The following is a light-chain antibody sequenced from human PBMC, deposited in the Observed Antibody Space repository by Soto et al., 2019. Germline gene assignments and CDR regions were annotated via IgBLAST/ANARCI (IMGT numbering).Light chain of an antibody. V-gene: IGKV1-5*01. J-gene: IGKJ5*01. CDR3: QQYNSYPIT. Sequence: DIRMTQSPSTLSTSDGDTITITCRASRYISTWLAWYQQKPGKAPKLLIYDASNLESGVPSRFSGSGSGTEFTLTISSLQPDDFATYYCQQYNSYPITFGQGTRLEIK. CDR1: RYISTW. CDR2: DAS.